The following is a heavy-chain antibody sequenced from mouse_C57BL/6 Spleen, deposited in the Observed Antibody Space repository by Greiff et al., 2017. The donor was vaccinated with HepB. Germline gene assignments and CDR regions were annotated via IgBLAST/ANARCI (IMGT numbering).Heavy chain of an antibody. V-gene: IGHV1-82*01. J-gene: IGHJ2*01. Sequence: VQLQQSGPELVKPGASVKISCKASGYAFSSSWMNWVKQRPGQGLEWIGRIYPGDGDTNYKGKFKGKATLTADKSSSTAYLQLSSLTSEDSAVYVSAREGLDRYFDYWGQGTTVTVSS. CDR3: AREGLDRYFDY. CDR1: GYAFSSSW. CDR2: IYPGDGDT. D-gene: IGHD3-3*01.